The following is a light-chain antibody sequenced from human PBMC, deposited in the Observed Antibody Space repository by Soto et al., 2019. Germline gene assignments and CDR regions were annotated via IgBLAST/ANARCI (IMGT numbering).Light chain of an antibody. V-gene: IGKV1-9*01. Sequence: IQLTQSPSSLPASVGDRVTITCRASQDITTYLAWYQQKPGKAPKLLIYAASALHSGVPSRFSGSGSGTDFTLSISSLEPEDFAVYYCQQRSNWPLTFGGGTKVEIK. CDR3: QQRSNWPLT. CDR2: AAS. CDR1: QDITTY. J-gene: IGKJ4*01.